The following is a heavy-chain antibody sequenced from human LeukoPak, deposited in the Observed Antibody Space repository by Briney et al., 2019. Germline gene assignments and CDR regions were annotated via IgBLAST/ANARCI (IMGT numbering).Heavy chain of an antibody. V-gene: IGHV3-7*01. CDR2: IKQDGSEK. Sequence: GGSLRLSCAASGFTFTSYWMTWVRQAPGKGLEWVANIKQDGSEKYYVDSVKGRFTISRDNAKNSLYLQMNSLRAEDTAVYYCAKDLLGQWPTVFDYWGQGTLVTVSS. D-gene: IGHD6-19*01. CDR1: GFTFTSYW. J-gene: IGHJ4*02. CDR3: AKDLLGQWPTVFDY.